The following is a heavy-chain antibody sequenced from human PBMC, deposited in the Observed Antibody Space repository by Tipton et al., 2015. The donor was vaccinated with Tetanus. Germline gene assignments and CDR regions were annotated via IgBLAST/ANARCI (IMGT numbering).Heavy chain of an antibody. CDR2: IYTSGST. D-gene: IGHD1-1*01. Sequence: TLSLTCTVSGGSISSYYWSWIRQPAGKGLEWIGRIYTSGSTNYNPSLKSRVTMSVDTSKNQFSLKLSSVTAADTAVYYCARGVQLERPPWFDPWGQGTLVTVSS. V-gene: IGHV4-4*07. J-gene: IGHJ5*02. CDR3: ARGVQLERPPWFDP. CDR1: GGSISSYY.